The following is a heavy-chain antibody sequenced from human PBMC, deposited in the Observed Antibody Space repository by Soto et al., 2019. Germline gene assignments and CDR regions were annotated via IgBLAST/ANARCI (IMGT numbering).Heavy chain of an antibody. CDR1: GFTFSSYS. V-gene: IGHV3-21*01. Sequence: LRLSCAASGFTFSSYSMNWVRQAPGKGLEWVSSISSSSSYIYYADSVKGRFTISRDNAKNSLYLQMNSLRAEDTAVYYCATEPSLLWFGGDYGMDVWGQGATVTVSS. J-gene: IGHJ6*02. D-gene: IGHD3-10*01. CDR2: ISSSSSYI. CDR3: ATEPSLLWFGGDYGMDV.